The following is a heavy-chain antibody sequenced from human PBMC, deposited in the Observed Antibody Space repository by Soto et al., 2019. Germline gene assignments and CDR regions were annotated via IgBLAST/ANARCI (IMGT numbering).Heavy chain of an antibody. J-gene: IGHJ3*02. CDR2: IKQDGSEK. D-gene: IGHD6-19*01. CDR1: GFTFSSYW. Sequence: HPGGSLRLSCAASGFTFSSYWMSWVRQAPGKGLEWVANIKQDGSEKYYVDSVKGRFTISRDNAKNSLYLQMNSLRAEDTAVYYCARVGRSGWDLVAFDIWGQGTMVTVSS. V-gene: IGHV3-7*01. CDR3: ARVGRSGWDLVAFDI.